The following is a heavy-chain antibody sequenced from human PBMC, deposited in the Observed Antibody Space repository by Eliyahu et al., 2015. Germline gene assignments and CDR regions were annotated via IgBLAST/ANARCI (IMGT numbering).Heavy chain of an antibody. D-gene: IGHD6-19*01. CDR3: ARDRHSGSNWFDP. J-gene: IGHJ5*02. CDR1: GXSISSSSYY. Sequence: QLQLQESGPGLVKPSXTLSLTCTVXGXSISSSSYYWGXXRQPPGKGLEWIGSIYYSGSTYYNPSLKSRVTISVDTSKNQFSLKLSSVTAADTAVYYCARDRHSGSNWFDPWGQGTLVTVSS. CDR2: IYYSGST. V-gene: IGHV4-39*07.